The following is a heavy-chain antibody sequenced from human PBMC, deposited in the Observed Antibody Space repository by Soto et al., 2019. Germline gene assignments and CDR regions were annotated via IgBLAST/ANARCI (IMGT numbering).Heavy chain of an antibody. D-gene: IGHD3-10*01. Sequence: QVQLQESGPGLVKPSQTLSLTCTVSGGSISSGGYYWSWIRQHPGKGLEWIGYIYYSGSTYYNPSLKSRVTISVDTSKNQFSLKLSSVTAADTAVYYCARGRGYAGTMVRGAIPVYFDYWGQGTLVTVSS. V-gene: IGHV4-31*03. CDR2: IYYSGST. J-gene: IGHJ4*02. CDR1: GGSISSGGYY. CDR3: ARGRGYAGTMVRGAIPVYFDY.